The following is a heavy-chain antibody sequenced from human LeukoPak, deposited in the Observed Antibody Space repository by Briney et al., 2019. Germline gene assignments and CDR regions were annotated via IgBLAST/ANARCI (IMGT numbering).Heavy chain of an antibody. CDR1: GGSISSYY. CDR3: ARMLWRRDGYLERIDP. Sequence: SETLSHTCTVSGGSISSYYWSWIRQPAGKGLEWIGRIYTSGSTNYNPSLKSRVTMSVDTSKNQFSLQLNSVTPEDTAVYYCARMLWRRDGYLERIDPWGQGTLVTVSS. CDR2: IYTSGST. V-gene: IGHV4-4*07. J-gene: IGHJ5*02. D-gene: IGHD5-24*01.